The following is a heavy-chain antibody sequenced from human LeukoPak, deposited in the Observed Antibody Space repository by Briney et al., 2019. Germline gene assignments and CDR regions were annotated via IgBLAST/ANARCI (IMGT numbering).Heavy chain of an antibody. Sequence: GESLKISCKGSGYSFTSYWIGWVRQMPGKGLEWMGIIYPGDSDTRYSPSFQGQVTTSADKSISTAYLQWSSLKASDTAMYYCARGDGYSYGRIIYAFDIWGQGTMVTVSS. CDR1: GYSFTSYW. J-gene: IGHJ3*02. V-gene: IGHV5-51*01. D-gene: IGHD5-18*01. CDR2: IYPGDSDT. CDR3: ARGDGYSYGRIIYAFDI.